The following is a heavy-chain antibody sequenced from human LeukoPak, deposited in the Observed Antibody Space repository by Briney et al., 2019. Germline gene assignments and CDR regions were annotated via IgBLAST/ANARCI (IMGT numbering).Heavy chain of an antibody. CDR3: ARDDKWAFDY. V-gene: IGHV3-7*01. Sequence: PGGSLRLSCVVSGFTFSTYWMSWVRQAPGKGLECVATIKQDGSVKNYGDSVQGRFTISRDNAKNSLYLQMNSLRAEDTAVYYCARDDKWAFDYWGQGTLVTVSS. CDR1: GFTFSTYW. J-gene: IGHJ4*02. D-gene: IGHD1-26*01. CDR2: IKQDGSVK.